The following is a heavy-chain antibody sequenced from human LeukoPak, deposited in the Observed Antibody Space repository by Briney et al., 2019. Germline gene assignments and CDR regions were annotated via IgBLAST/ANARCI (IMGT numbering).Heavy chain of an antibody. CDR1: GFTLSKHW. V-gene: IGHV3-7*01. J-gene: IGHJ4*02. CDR3: GREWAVDF. CDR2: IKQDGSEK. Sequence: GGSLRLSCAASGFTLSKHWMTWIRQAPGKGLECVAIIKQDGSEKYYVNSVKGRFTISRDNAKNSLYLQMNSLRVEDTAVYYCGREWAVDFWGQGTLVTVSS.